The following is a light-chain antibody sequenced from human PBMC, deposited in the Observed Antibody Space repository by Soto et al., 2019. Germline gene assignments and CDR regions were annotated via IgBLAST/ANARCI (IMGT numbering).Light chain of an antibody. J-gene: IGKJ3*01. V-gene: IGKV3-20*01. CDR1: RHVYINA. CDR2: GAS. CDR3: QQYGASPFT. Sequence: VLTQSPATLSLSPGDRATLSRRASRHVYINALGWYQQKPGRTPTLLIYGASTRATDIPDRFSATGSGTDFSLTISGVEPEDSAVYYCQQYGASPFTFGPGTRLEI.